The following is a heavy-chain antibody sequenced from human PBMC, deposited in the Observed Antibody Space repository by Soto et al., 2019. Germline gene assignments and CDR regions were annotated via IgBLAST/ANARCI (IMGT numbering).Heavy chain of an antibody. V-gene: IGHV3-43*01. CDR2: ISWDGGST. Sequence: PGGSLRLSCAASGFTFDDYTMHWVRQAPGKGLEWVSLISWDGGSTYYADSVKGRFTISRDNSKNSLYLQMNSLRTEDTALYYCAKDITQAIFGYGMYVWGKGTTVTVSS. J-gene: IGHJ6*04. D-gene: IGHD3-3*01. CDR1: GFTFDDYT. CDR3: AKDITQAIFGYGMYV.